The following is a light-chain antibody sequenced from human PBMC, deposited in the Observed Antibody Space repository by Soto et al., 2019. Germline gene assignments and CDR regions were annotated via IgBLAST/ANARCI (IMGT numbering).Light chain of an antibody. Sequence: QSVLTQPPSASGTPGQRVTISCSGGSSNIGSYTVNWYQQVPRTAPKLLIYSNNQRPSGVPDRFSGSKSGTSVSLAICGLQSEDEADYYCAAWDDSLNGVVLGGGTKLTVL. J-gene: IGLJ2*01. CDR2: SNN. V-gene: IGLV1-44*01. CDR1: SSNIGSYT. CDR3: AAWDDSLNGVV.